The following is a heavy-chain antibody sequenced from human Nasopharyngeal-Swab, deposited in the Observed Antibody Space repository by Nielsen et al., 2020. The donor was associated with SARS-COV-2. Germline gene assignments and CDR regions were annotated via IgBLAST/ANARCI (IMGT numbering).Heavy chain of an antibody. CDR2: ILYDGSDK. V-gene: IGHV3-30*03. J-gene: IGHJ6*03. CDR3: ARADRGGSYFSEYYYYMDV. D-gene: IGHD1-26*01. CDR1: GFTFSHYA. Sequence: GESLKISCVASGFTFSHYAMHWVRQAPGKGLEWVAVILYDGSDKNYADSVKGRFTISRDNSKNTLYLQMNSLRAEDTAVYYCARADRGGSYFSEYYYYMDVWGKGTTVTVSS.